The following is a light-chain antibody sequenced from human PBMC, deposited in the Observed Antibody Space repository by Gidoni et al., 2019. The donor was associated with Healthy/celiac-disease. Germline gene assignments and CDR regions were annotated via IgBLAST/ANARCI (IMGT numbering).Light chain of an antibody. J-gene: IGLJ3*02. V-gene: IGLV3-1*01. CDR3: QAWDSSPGAV. CDR2: QDS. CDR1: KLGHKY. Sequence: SYELTQPPSVSVSPGQTASITCSGDKLGHKYACWYQQKPGQSPVLVIYQDSKRPSGIPERFSGSNSGNTATLTISGTQAMDEADYYCQAWDSSPGAVFGGGTKLTVL.